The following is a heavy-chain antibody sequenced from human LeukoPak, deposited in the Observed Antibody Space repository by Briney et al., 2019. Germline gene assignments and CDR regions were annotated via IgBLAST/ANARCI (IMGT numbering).Heavy chain of an antibody. V-gene: IGHV4-39*01. CDR3: ARIAVVVRDRDLIAEYFQY. CDR2: VYYTGNT. CDR1: GGSITDTYYY. J-gene: IGHJ1*01. Sequence: PSGTLSLTCTVSGGSITDTYYYWGWIRQPPGKGLEWVGTVYYTGNTYYHPSLKSRVTISVDASNNQFSLNLRYVTATDTAVYYCARIAVVVRDRDLIAEYFQYWGQGSLVTVSS. D-gene: IGHD3-3*01.